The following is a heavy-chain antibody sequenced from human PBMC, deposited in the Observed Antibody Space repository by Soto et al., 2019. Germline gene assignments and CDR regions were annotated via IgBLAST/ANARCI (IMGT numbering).Heavy chain of an antibody. Sequence: GSLRLSCAASGFTFSSYAMSWVRQAPGKGLEWVSAISGSGGSTYYADSVKGRFTISRDNSKNTLYLQMNSLRAEDTAVYYCAKLRAGYCSGGSCYSGSYFDYWGQGTLVTVSS. V-gene: IGHV3-23*01. D-gene: IGHD2-15*01. CDR3: AKLRAGYCSGGSCYSGSYFDY. J-gene: IGHJ4*02. CDR2: ISGSGGST. CDR1: GFTFSSYA.